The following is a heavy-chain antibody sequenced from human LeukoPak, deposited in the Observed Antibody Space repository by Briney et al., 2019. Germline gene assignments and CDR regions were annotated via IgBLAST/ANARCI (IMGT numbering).Heavy chain of an antibody. D-gene: IGHD3-22*01. CDR3: ARGLHYYDSSGSLNYFDY. Sequence: GRSLRLSCAASGFTFDDYAMHWVRQASGKGLEWVSGISWNSGSIGYADSVKGRFTISRDNAKNSLYLQMNSLRAEDTALYYCARGLHYYDSSGSLNYFDYWGQGTLVTVSS. V-gene: IGHV3-9*01. CDR1: GFTFDDYA. CDR2: ISWNSGSI. J-gene: IGHJ4*02.